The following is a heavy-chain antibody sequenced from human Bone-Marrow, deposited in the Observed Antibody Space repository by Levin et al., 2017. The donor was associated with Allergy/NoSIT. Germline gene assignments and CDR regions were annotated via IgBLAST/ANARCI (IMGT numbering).Heavy chain of an antibody. CDR3: ARINYDFWSGFQRGGWFDP. Sequence: PSETLSLTCAASGFMFSSDAMHWVRQSPGKGLEWVAMISFDEATRKYADSVRGRFTIFRDNSKNTVDLQMNSLRPEDTAMYYCARINYDFWSGFQRGGWFDPWGQGTLVTVSS. CDR1: GFMFSSDA. D-gene: IGHD3-3*01. V-gene: IGHV3-30-3*01. J-gene: IGHJ5*02. CDR2: ISFDEATR.